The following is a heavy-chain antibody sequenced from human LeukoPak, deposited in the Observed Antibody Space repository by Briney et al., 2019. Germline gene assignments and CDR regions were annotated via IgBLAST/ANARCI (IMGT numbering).Heavy chain of an antibody. CDR3: ARDGITISDY. Sequence: GGSLRLSCVASGFIFGKYWMSWVRQAPGKGLEWVANIKQDGSEKYYVDSVKGRFTISRDNAKNSLYLQMNSLRAEDTAVYYCARDGITISDYWGQGTLVTVSS. D-gene: IGHD3-9*01. J-gene: IGHJ4*02. CDR1: GFIFGKYW. V-gene: IGHV3-7*03. CDR2: IKQDGSEK.